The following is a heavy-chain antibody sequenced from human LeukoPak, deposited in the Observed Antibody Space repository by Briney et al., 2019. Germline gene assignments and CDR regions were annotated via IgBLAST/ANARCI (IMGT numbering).Heavy chain of an antibody. V-gene: IGHV3-74*01. Sequence: GGSLRLSCAASGLTFSSYWMHWVRQAPGKGLVWVSRINSDGSSTDYADSVKGRFTISRDNSKNTLYLQMNSLRAEDTAVYYCAKDSNWGQGYWGQGTLVTVSS. D-gene: IGHD7-27*01. J-gene: IGHJ4*02. CDR3: AKDSNWGQGY. CDR2: INSDGSST. CDR1: GLTFSSYW.